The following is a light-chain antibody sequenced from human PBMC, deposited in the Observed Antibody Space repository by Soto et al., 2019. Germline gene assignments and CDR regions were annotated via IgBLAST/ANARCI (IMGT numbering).Light chain of an antibody. J-gene: IGKJ5*01. CDR2: GAS. V-gene: IGKV3-20*01. Sequence: EIVLTQSPGTLSLSPGERATLSCRASQSVSSSFLAWYQQRPGPAPRLLIYGASSRATGIPDRFSGSGSGTDFTLTISRLEPEDFAVYYCQQYDSSPITFGQGTRLEIK. CDR3: QQYDSSPIT. CDR1: QSVSSSF.